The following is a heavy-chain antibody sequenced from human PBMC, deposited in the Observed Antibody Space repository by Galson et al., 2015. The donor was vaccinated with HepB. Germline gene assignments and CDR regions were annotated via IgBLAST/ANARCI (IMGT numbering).Heavy chain of an antibody. J-gene: IGHJ6*02. Sequence: QSGADVKKPGESLKVSCKGSGYSFTSYWIGWVRQMPGKGLEWMGIIYPGDSDTRYSPSFQGHVTISADKSISTAYLQWSSLKASDTAMYYCARWGSGYCSSTSCPRNGMDVWGQGTTVTVSS. CDR3: ARWGSGYCSSTSCPRNGMDV. CDR1: GYSFTSYW. CDR2: IYPGDSDT. D-gene: IGHD2-2*03. V-gene: IGHV5-51*01.